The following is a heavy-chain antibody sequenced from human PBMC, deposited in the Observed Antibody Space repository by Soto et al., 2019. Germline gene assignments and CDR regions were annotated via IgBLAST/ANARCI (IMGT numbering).Heavy chain of an antibody. CDR2: IDPSDSET. CDR3: ARRGTMVRGVGWFGP. D-gene: IGHD3-10*01. Sequence: GKSLKISCKGSGYSFTSYWISWVRQMPGKGLEWMGRIDPSDSETNYSPSFQGHVTISADKSIRTAYLQWSSLKASDTAMYYCARRGTMVRGVGWFGPWGQGTLVTVSS. CDR1: GYSFTSYW. V-gene: IGHV5-10-1*01. J-gene: IGHJ5*02.